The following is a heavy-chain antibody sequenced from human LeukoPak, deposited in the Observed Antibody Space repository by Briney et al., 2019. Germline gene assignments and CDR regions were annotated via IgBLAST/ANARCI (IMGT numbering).Heavy chain of an antibody. D-gene: IGHD1-26*01. CDR3: ARAPAKEQFDY. V-gene: IGHV1-2*02. Sequence: ASVKVSCKASGYTFTGYSMHWVRQAPGQGPEWMGLINPKSGGTNYAQKFQGRVTMTRDTSISTAYMELSRLRPDDTAVYYCARAPAKEQFDYWGQGTLVTVSS. CDR1: GYTFTGYS. CDR2: INPKSGGT. J-gene: IGHJ4*02.